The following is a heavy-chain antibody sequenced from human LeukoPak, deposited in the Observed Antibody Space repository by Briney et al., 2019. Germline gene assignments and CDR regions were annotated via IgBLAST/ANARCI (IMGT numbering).Heavy chain of an antibody. CDR2: IRYDGSNK. J-gene: IGHJ4*02. CDR3: AKEPSSSWYYFDY. Sequence: PGGSLRLSCAASGFTFSSYSMHWVRQAPGKGLEWVAFIRYDGSNKYYADSVKGRFTISRDNSKNTLYLQMNSLRAEDTAVYYCAKEPSSSWYYFDYWGQGTLVTVSS. CDR1: GFTFSSYS. D-gene: IGHD6-13*01. V-gene: IGHV3-30*02.